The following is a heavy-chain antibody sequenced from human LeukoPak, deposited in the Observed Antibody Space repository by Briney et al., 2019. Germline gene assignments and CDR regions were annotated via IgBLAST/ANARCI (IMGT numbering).Heavy chain of an antibody. V-gene: IGHV1-69*13. D-gene: IGHD3-22*01. CDR3: AWTRVVITDNYYYYGMDV. CDR1: GYTFTSYA. Sequence: ASVKVSCKASGYTFTSYAMNWVRQAPGQGLEWMGGIIPIFGTANYAQKFQGRVTITADESTSTAYMELSSLRSEDTAVYYCAWTRVVITDNYYYYGMDVWGQGTTVTVSS. CDR2: IIPIFGTA. J-gene: IGHJ6*02.